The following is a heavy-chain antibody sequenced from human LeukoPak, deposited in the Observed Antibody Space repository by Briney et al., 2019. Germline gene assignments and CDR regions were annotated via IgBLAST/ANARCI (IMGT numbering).Heavy chain of an antibody. J-gene: IGHJ5*02. D-gene: IGHD2-8*01. Sequence: WIRQSPGRGLEWIVYIHDRGSDKYNPALESRATLSVDTSKSQFSLKLNSVTAADSAVYYCVRYGPAQFRFDPWGQGTLV. CDR2: IHDRGSD. V-gene: IGHV4-59*01. CDR3: VRYGPAQFRFDP.